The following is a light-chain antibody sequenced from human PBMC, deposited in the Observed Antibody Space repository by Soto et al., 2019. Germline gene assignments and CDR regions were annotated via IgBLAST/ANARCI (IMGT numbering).Light chain of an antibody. Sequence: IQMTQSPSSLSASVGDRVTITCRASQGIRNDLGWYQQKPGKAPNLLIYKASSLESGVPSRFSGSGSGTEFTLTITALQPEDFATYYCQQLSDYPLTFGGGTKVDIK. V-gene: IGKV1-17*01. CDR2: KAS. CDR1: QGIRND. J-gene: IGKJ4*01. CDR3: QQLSDYPLT.